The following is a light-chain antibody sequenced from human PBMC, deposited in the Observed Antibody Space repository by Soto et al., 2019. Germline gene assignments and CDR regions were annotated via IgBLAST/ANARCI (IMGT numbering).Light chain of an antibody. V-gene: IGLV2-14*01. Sequence: QSALTQPASVSGSPGQLITISCTGTSSDIGAYNFVSWYQQHPGKAPRLMIYEVTNRPPGVSDRFSGSKSGNTASLTISGLQAEDEADYYCSSFTTSSTYAFGAGTKLTVL. CDR2: EVT. J-gene: IGLJ1*01. CDR1: SSDIGAYNF. CDR3: SSFTTSSTYA.